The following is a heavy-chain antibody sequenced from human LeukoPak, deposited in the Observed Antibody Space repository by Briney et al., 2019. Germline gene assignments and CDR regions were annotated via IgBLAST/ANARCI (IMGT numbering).Heavy chain of an antibody. V-gene: IGHV3-11*01. D-gene: IGHD3-3*01. CDR1: GFTFSDYY. Sequence: GGSLRLSCAASGFTFSDYYMSWIRQAPGKGLEWVSYISRSGSTIYYADSVKGRFTISRDNAKNSLYLQMNSLRAEDTAVYYCAGVASYDFWSGYSWGQGTLVTVSS. CDR3: AGVASYDFWSGYS. CDR2: ISRSGSTI. J-gene: IGHJ5*02.